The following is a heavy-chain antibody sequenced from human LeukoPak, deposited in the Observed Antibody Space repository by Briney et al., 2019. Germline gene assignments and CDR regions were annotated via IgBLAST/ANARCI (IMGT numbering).Heavy chain of an antibody. Sequence: GESPKIPCKGSGYSFTNYWIGWVRQMPGKGLEWMGIIYPGDSDTRYIPSFQGQVTITADKSISTAYLQWSNLKASDTAIYYCARRVDSYWFFDYWGQGTLVTVSS. CDR2: IYPGDSDT. D-gene: IGHD1-26*01. J-gene: IGHJ4*02. CDR1: GYSFTNYW. V-gene: IGHV5-51*01. CDR3: ARRVDSYWFFDY.